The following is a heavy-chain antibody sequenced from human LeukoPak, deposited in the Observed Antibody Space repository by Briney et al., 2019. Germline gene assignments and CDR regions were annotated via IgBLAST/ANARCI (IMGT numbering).Heavy chain of an antibody. CDR3: ARGKEKWLDHFDY. J-gene: IGHJ4*02. CDR2: ISTTSSTI. Sequence: GGSLRLSCAASGFTFSSYGMNWVRQAPGKGLEWVSYISTTSSTIYYADSVKDRFTMSRDNAKSSLYLQMDSLRDEDTAVYYCARGKEKWLDHFDYWGQGSLVTVSS. CDR1: GFTFSSYG. D-gene: IGHD6-19*01. V-gene: IGHV3-48*02.